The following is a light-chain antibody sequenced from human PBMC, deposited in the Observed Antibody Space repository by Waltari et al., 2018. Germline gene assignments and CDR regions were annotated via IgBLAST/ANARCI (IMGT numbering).Light chain of an antibody. J-gene: IGLJ3*02. V-gene: IGLV1-44*01. Sequence: LTQPPSASGTPGQRVTISFSGSSSNIGSNTANWYRQLPGTAPKLLIYSNNQRPSGVPDRFSGSKSGASASLAINGLQSEDEADYYCAAWDATLNGWVFGGGTKLTVL. CDR1: SSNIGSNT. CDR3: AAWDATLNGWV. CDR2: SNN.